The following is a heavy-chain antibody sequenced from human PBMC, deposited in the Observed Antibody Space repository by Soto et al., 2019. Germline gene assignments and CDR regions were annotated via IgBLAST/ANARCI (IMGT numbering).Heavy chain of an antibody. CDR1: GYTFTSYG. V-gene: IGHV1-18*01. D-gene: IGHD3-22*01. J-gene: IGHJ6*02. CDR3: AREGNYYDSSGYYYPPYYYYGMDV. CDR2: ISAYNGNT. Sequence: QVQLVQSGAEVKKPGASVKVSCKASGYTFTSYGISWVRQAPGQGLEWMGWISAYNGNTNYAQKLQGRVTMTTDTSTSTAXXEXRXRRSDDTAVYYCAREGNYYDSSGYYYPPYYYYGMDVWGQGTTVTVSS.